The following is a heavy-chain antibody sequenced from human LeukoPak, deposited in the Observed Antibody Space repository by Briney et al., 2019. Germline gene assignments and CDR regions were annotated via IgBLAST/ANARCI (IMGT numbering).Heavy chain of an antibody. CDR2: ISYDGSNK. CDR1: GFTFGDYA. Sequence: GGSLRLSCTGSGFTFGDYAISWVRQAPGKGLEWVAVISYDGSNKYYADSVKGRFTISRDNSKNTLYLQMNSLRAEDTAVYYCASDSSGWYRWGQGTLVTVSS. V-gene: IGHV3-30*14. J-gene: IGHJ4*02. CDR3: ASDSSGWYR. D-gene: IGHD6-19*01.